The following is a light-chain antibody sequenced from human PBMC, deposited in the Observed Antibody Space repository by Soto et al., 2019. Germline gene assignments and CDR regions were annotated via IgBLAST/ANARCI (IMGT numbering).Light chain of an antibody. CDR1: QSISSW. Sequence: DIQMTQSPSTLSASVGDRVTITCRASQSISSWLAWYQQKPGKAPKLLIYDASSLESGVPSRFSGSGSGTVFTLTISSLQPDDFATYYCQQYESYSPLTFGGGTKVDIK. CDR2: DAS. J-gene: IGKJ4*01. CDR3: QQYESYSPLT. V-gene: IGKV1-5*01.